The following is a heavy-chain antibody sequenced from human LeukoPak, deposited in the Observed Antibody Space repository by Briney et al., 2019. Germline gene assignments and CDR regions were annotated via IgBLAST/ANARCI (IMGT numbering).Heavy chain of an antibody. Sequence: PSETLSLTCTVSGGSISNYYWSWIRQPPGKGLEWIGNIYYSGSTKYNPSLKSRVTISVDTSKNQFSLKLSSVTAADTAVYYCARTSIWFGELVPFDYWGQGTLVTVSS. J-gene: IGHJ4*02. CDR2: IYYSGST. V-gene: IGHV4-59*01. CDR3: ARTSIWFGELVPFDY. CDR1: GGSISNYY. D-gene: IGHD3-10*01.